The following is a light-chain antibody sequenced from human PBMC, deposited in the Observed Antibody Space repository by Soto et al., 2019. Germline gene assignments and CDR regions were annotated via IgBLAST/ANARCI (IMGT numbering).Light chain of an antibody. CDR1: QSLSNNIY. J-gene: IGKJ1*01. CDR2: GAS. Sequence: EIFFSDYKGARSFSPGEGATVCCMAIQSLSNNIYLAWYQQKPGQAPRLLIYGASSRATGIPNRFSGSGSGTDFTLTISRLEPEDFAVYYCQQYGNSPPTFGQGTKVDIK. CDR3: QQYGNSPPT. V-gene: IGKV3-20*01.